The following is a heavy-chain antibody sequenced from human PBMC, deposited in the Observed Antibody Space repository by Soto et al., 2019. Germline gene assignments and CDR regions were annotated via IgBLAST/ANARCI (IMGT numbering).Heavy chain of an antibody. CDR2: MNPGSGDT. Sequence: GASVKVSCKASGYSLSGYYLHWVRQAPGQGLEWMGWMNPGSGDTGYAQKFQGRVTMTRDISIATAYMELSSLRSDDTAIYYCARMATFGSLNWFDPWGQGTLVTVSS. CDR1: GYSLSGYY. J-gene: IGHJ5*02. D-gene: IGHD3-16*01. CDR3: ARMATFGSLNWFDP. V-gene: IGHV1-2*02.